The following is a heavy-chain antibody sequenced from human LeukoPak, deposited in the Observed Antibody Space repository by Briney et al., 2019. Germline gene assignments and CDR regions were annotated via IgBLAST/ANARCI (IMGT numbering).Heavy chain of an antibody. CDR1: GYTFTGYY. V-gene: IGHV1-2*02. J-gene: IGHJ4*02. CDR3: ARAPRITMIVVVIFDY. Sequence: ASVKVSCKASGYTFTGYYMHWVRQAPGQGLEWMGWINPNSGGTNYAQKFQGRVTMTRDTSISTAYMELSRLRSDDTAVYYCARAPRITMIVVVIFDYWGQGTLVTVSS. CDR2: INPNSGGT. D-gene: IGHD3-22*01.